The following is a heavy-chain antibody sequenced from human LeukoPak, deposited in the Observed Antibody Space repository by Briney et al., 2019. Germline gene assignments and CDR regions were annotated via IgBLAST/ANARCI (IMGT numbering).Heavy chain of an antibody. V-gene: IGHV4-59*08. CDR2: IYYSGST. CDR3: ARQYYYDGEIDY. D-gene: IGHD3-22*01. J-gene: IGHJ4*02. CDR1: GGPISSYY. Sequence: SETLSLTCTVSGGPISSYYWSWIRQPPGKGLEWIGYIYYSGSTNYNPSLKSRVTISVDTSKNQFSLKLSSVTAADTAVYYCARQYYYDGEIDYWGRGTLVTVSS.